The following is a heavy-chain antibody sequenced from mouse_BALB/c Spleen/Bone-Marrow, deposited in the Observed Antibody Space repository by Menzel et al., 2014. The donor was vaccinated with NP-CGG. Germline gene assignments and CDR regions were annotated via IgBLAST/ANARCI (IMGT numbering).Heavy chain of an antibody. D-gene: IGHD2-4*01. V-gene: IGHV5-17*02. Sequence: EVQGVESGGGLVQPGGSRKLSCAASGFTFSSFGMHWVRQAPEKGLEWVAYISNGSSTIYYADTVKGRFTISRDNPKNTLFLQMTSLRSEDTAMYYCARKGAMITHYYAMDHWGQGTSVTVSP. CDR1: GFTFSSFG. CDR3: ARKGAMITHYYAMDH. CDR2: ISNGSSTI. J-gene: IGHJ4*01.